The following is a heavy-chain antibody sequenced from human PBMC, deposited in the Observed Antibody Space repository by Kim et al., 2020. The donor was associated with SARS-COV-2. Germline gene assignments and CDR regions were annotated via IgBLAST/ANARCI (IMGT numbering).Heavy chain of an antibody. CDR2: INAGNGNT. J-gene: IGHJ5*02. Sequence: ASVKVSCKASGYTFTSYAMHWVRQAPGQRLEWMGWINAGNGNTKYSQKFQGRVTITRDTSASTAYMELSSLRSEDTAVYYCARDHEYNWNYGGFWFDPWGQGTLVTVSS. V-gene: IGHV1-3*01. CDR1: GYTFTSYA. D-gene: IGHD1-7*01. CDR3: ARDHEYNWNYGGFWFDP.